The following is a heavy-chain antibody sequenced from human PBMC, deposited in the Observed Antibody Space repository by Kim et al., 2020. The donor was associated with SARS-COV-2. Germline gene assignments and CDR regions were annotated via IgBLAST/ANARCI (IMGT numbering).Heavy chain of an antibody. CDR3: ARSDYCDSSGYYYVAFDI. D-gene: IGHD3-22*01. Sequence: SETLSLTCTVSGGSISSGGYYWSWIRQHPGKGLEWIGYIYYSGSTYYNPSLKSRVTISVDTSKNQFSLKLSSVTAADTAVYYCARSDYCDSSGYYYVAFDIWGQGTLVTVSS. CDR2: IYYSGST. J-gene: IGHJ3*02. CDR1: GGSISSGGYY. V-gene: IGHV4-31*03.